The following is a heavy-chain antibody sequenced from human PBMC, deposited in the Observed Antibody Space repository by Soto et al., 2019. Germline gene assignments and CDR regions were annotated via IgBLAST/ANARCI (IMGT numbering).Heavy chain of an antibody. D-gene: IGHD3-3*01. V-gene: IGHV4-34*01. CDR2: INHSGST. J-gene: IGHJ6*02. CDR1: GWSFSGYY. Sequence: TSETLSLTCAFYGWSFSGYYWSWIRQPPGKGLEWIGEINHSGSTNYNPSLKSRVTISVDTSKNQFSLKLSSVTAADTAVYYCARGDFWSGYRYYGMDVWGQGTTVTVSS. CDR3: ARGDFWSGYRYYGMDV.